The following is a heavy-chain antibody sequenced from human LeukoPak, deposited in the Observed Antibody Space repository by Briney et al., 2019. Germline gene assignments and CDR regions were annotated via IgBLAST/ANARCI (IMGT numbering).Heavy chain of an antibody. CDR1: GFTFSSYW. CDR3: ARDSSGWYGYYYYGMDV. Sequence: GGSLRLSCAASGFTFSSYWMSWVRQAPGKGLEWVANIKQDGSEKYYVDSVKGRFTISRDNAKKSLYLQMNSLRAEDTAVYYCARDSSGWYGYYYYGMDVWGQGTTVTVSS. V-gene: IGHV3-7*01. CDR2: IKQDGSEK. D-gene: IGHD6-19*01. J-gene: IGHJ6*02.